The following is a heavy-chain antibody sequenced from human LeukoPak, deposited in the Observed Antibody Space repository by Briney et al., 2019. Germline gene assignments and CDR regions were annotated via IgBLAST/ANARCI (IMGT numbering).Heavy chain of an antibody. CDR3: ARDLGYY. CDR1: VGFLSRYY. J-gene: IGHJ4*02. CDR2: IYTSGST. V-gene: IGHV4-4*07. Sequence: PSETLSLTCAVSVGFLSRYYWSWIPQPPGKGLEWIGGIYTSGSTNYNPSLKSRVIMPVDTSKNQFSLRLRCLTAADTAVYYCARDLGYYWGQGPRVTVSS.